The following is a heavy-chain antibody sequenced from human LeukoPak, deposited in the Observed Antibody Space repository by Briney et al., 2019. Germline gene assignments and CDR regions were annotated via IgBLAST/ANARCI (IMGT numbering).Heavy chain of an antibody. V-gene: IGHV1-24*01. CDR3: ATDGSWGQLWLH. CDR2: FDPEDGET. CDR1: GYTHTELS. J-gene: IGHJ4*02. Sequence: ASVKVSCKVSGYTHTELSMHWVRQAPGKGLAWMGGFDPEDGETIYAQKFQGRVTMTEDTSTDTAYMELSSLRSEDTAVYYCATDGSWGQLWLHWGQGTLVTVSS. D-gene: IGHD5-18*01.